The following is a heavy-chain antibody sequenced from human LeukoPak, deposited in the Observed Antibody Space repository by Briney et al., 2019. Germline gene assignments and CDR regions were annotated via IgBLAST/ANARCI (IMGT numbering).Heavy chain of an antibody. CDR1: GGSISSGDYY. Sequence: PSQTLSLTCTVSGGSISSGDYYWGWIRQPPGKGLEWIGYIYYSGSTYYNPSLKSRVTISVDTSKNQFSLKLSSVTAADTAVYYCARDLQQQLVNGGSAYYFDYWGQGTLVTVSS. D-gene: IGHD6-13*01. CDR2: IYYSGST. V-gene: IGHV4-30-4*01. J-gene: IGHJ4*02. CDR3: ARDLQQQLVNGGSAYYFDY.